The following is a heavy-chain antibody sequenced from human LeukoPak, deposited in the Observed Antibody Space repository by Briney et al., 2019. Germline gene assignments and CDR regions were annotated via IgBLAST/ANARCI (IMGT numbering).Heavy chain of an antibody. CDR3: ATDPIAAANDAFDI. J-gene: IGHJ3*02. D-gene: IGHD6-13*01. V-gene: IGHV1-24*01. CDR1: GYTFTSYD. Sequence: ASVKVSCKASGYTFTSYDINWVRQATGQGLEWMGGFDPEDGETIYAQKFQGRVTMTEDTSTDTAYMELSSLRSEDTAVYYCATDPIAAANDAFDIWGQGTMVTVSS. CDR2: FDPEDGET.